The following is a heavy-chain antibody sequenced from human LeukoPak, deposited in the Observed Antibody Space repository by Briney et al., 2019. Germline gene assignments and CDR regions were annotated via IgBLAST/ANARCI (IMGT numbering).Heavy chain of an antibody. D-gene: IGHD6-19*01. CDR2: INSDGSST. V-gene: IGHV3-74*01. CDR3: ASGKAVAGK. Sequence: GGSLRLSCAASGFTFSSYGMHWVRQAPVKGLVWVSRINSDGSSTSYADSVKGRFTISRDNAKNTLYLQMNSLRAEDTAVYYCASGKAVAGKWGQGTLVTVSS. CDR1: GFTFSSYG. J-gene: IGHJ4*02.